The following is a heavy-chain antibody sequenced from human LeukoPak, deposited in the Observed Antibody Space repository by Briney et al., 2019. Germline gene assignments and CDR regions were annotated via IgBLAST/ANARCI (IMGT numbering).Heavy chain of an antibody. CDR2: IYYSGST. J-gene: IGHJ4*02. CDR3: ASPYYDSSGYDGY. D-gene: IGHD3-22*01. CDR1: GGSISSSSYY. V-gene: IGHV4-39*01. Sequence: SETLSLTCTVSGGSISSSSYYWGWIRQPPGKGLEWIGSIYYSGSTYYNPSLKSRVTISVDTSKNQFSLKLSSVTAADTAVYYCASPYYDSSGYDGYWGQGTLVTVSS.